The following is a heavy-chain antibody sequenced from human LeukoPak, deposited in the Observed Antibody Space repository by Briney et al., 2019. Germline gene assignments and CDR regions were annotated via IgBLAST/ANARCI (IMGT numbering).Heavy chain of an antibody. CDR3: KQWLVEDAFDI. CDR1: GFTFSGSA. D-gene: IGHD6-19*01. CDR2: IRSKANSYAT. J-gene: IGHJ3*02. V-gene: IGHV3-73*01. Sequence: PGGSLRLSCAASGFTFSGSAMHWVRQASGKGLEWVGSIRSKANSYATAYAASVKGRFTISRDDSKNTAYLQMNSLKTEDTAVYYCKQWLVEDAFDIWGQGTMVTVSS.